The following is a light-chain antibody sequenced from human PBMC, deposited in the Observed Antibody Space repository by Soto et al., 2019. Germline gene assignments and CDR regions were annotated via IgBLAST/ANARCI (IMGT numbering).Light chain of an antibody. V-gene: IGKV3-20*01. CDR3: QQYVVSRT. J-gene: IGKJ2*01. CDR1: QRVSSSY. CDR2: GAS. Sequence: EIVLTQSPGTLSLSPGERASLSCRASQRVSSSYLAWYQQKPGQAPRLLIYGASSRATGIPERFSGSGSGTDFTLTINRLEPEDFAVYYCQQYVVSRTFGQGTKLEIK.